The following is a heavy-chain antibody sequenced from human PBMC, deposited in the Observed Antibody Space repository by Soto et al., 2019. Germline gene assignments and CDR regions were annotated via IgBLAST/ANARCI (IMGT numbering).Heavy chain of an antibody. V-gene: IGHV3-21*01. CDR1: GFTFSSYS. CDR2: ISSSSSYI. D-gene: IGHD2-21*02. CDR3: ASSSSRRCRSAGSGGDCRVRSYWYFDL. J-gene: IGHJ2*01. Sequence: EVQLVESGGGLVKPGGSLRLSCAASGFTFSSYSMNWVRQAPGKGLEWVSSISSSSSYIYYADSVKGRFTISRDNTKNLLSLQMNSLRAEDTAVYYCASSSSRRCRSAGSGGDCRVRSYWYFDLWGRGTLVTVSS.